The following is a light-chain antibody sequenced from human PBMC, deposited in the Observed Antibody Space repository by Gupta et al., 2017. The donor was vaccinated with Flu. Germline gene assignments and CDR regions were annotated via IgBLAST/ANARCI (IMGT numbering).Light chain of an antibody. CDR3: CSYAGIYTYV. J-gene: IGLJ1*01. V-gene: IGLV2-11*01. CDR2: DVS. CDR1: SSDVGGYNY. Sequence: TSSDVGGYNYVSWYQQHPGKAPKLMIYDVSKRPSGVPDRFSGSKSGNTASLTISGLQAEDEAEYYCCSYAGIYTYVFGTGTKVTVL.